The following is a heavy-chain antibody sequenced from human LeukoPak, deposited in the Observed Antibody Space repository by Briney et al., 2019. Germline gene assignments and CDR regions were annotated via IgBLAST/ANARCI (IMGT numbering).Heavy chain of an antibody. D-gene: IGHD5-18*01. CDR3: ARGRYNYGWEPFDY. V-gene: IGHV4-59*01. J-gene: IGHJ4*02. CDR1: GGSISSYY. Sequence: SETLSLTCTVSGGSISSYYWTWIRQPPGKGLECIGYIYYSGSTNYNPSLKSRVTISVDTSKNQFSLKLSSVTAADTAVYYCARGRYNYGWEPFDYWGQGTLVTVSS. CDR2: IYYSGST.